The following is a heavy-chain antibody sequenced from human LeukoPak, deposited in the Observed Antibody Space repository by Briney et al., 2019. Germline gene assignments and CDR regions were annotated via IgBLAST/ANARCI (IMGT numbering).Heavy chain of an antibody. CDR1: GFTFSSYG. CDR2: ISYDGSNK. J-gene: IGHJ5*02. D-gene: IGHD5-18*01. Sequence: GGSLRISCAASGFTFSSYGMHWVRQAPGNGLEWVAVISYDGSNKYYADSVKGRFTISRDNSKNTLYLQMNSLRAEDTAVYYCAKDLHPWIQIWYLNWFDPWGQGTLVTVSS. CDR3: AKDLHPWIQIWYLNWFDP. V-gene: IGHV3-30*18.